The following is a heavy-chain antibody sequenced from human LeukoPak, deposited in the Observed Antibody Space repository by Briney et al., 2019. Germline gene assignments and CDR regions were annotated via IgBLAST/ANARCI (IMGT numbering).Heavy chain of an antibody. CDR3: AKGDYGGNSGSFFDY. Sequence: GGSLRLSCAASGFTFTTYWLGWVRQPPGKGLEWVANIKQDGTEKYYVDSVKGRFTISRDNAKNSLYLQMNSLGAEDTAIYYCAKGDYGGNSGSFFDYWGQGTLVTVSS. J-gene: IGHJ4*02. V-gene: IGHV3-7*03. D-gene: IGHD4-23*01. CDR1: GFTFTTYW. CDR2: IKQDGTEK.